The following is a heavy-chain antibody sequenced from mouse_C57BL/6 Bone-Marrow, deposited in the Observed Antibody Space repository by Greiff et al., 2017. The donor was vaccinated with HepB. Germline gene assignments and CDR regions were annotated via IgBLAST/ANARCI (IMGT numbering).Heavy chain of an antibody. CDR3: ARDGYFAY. J-gene: IGHJ3*01. D-gene: IGHD2-3*01. V-gene: IGHV1-81*01. CDR1: GYTFTSYG. CDR2: IYPRCGNT. Sequence: QVQLQQSGAELARPGASVKLSCKASGYTFTSYGISWVKQRTGQGLEWIGEIYPRCGNTYYNEKFKGKATLTADKSSSTAYMELRSLTSEDSAVYFCARDGYFAYWGQGTLVTVSA.